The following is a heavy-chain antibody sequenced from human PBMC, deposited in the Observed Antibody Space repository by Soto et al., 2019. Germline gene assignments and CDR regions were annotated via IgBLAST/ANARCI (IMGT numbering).Heavy chain of an antibody. D-gene: IGHD5-18*01. Sequence: SETLSLTCAVYGGSFSGYYWSWIRQPPGKGLEWIGEINHSGSTNYNPSLKSRVTISVDTSKNQFSLKLSSVTAADTAVYYCARGRIQLWFRIYYFDYWGQGTLVTVSS. J-gene: IGHJ4*02. V-gene: IGHV4-34*01. CDR1: GGSFSGYY. CDR2: INHSGST. CDR3: ARGRIQLWFRIYYFDY.